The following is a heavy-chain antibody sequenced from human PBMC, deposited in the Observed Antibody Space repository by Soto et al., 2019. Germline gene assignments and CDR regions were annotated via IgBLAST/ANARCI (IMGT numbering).Heavy chain of an antibody. CDR3: ATSIVGATTPLLDYYYGMDV. D-gene: IGHD1-26*01. J-gene: IGHJ6*02. Sequence: GASVKVSCKVSGYTLTELSMHWVRRAPGKGLEWMGGFDPEDGETIYAQKFQGRVTMTEDTSTDTAYMELSSLRSEDTAVYYCATSIVGATTPLLDYYYGMDVWGQGTTVTVSS. CDR2: FDPEDGET. V-gene: IGHV1-24*01. CDR1: GYTLTELS.